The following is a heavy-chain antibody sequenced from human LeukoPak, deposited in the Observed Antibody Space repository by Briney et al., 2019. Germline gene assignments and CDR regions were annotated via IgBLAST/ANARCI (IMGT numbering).Heavy chain of an antibody. D-gene: IGHD3-10*01. Sequence: SVKVSCKGSRGTFSSYAISWVPQAPGQGLEWMGGIIPIFGTANYAQKFQGRVTITTDESTSTAYMELSSLRSEDTAVYYCARDASDSKVRGVIGYYFDYWGQGTLVTVSS. CDR2: IIPIFGTA. CDR3: ARDASDSKVRGVIGYYFDY. J-gene: IGHJ4*02. V-gene: IGHV1-69*05. CDR1: RGTFSSYA.